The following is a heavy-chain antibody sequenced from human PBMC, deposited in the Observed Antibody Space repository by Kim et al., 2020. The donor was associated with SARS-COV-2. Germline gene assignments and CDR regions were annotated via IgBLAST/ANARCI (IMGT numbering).Heavy chain of an antibody. CDR3: AGGASGSYYGYFYL. D-gene: IGHD1-26*01. J-gene: IGHJ2*01. V-gene: IGHV4-59*01. Sequence: SETLSLTCTVSGGSISSYYWSWIRQPPGKGLEWIGYIYYSGSTNYNPSLKSRVTISVDTSKNQFSLKLISVTAADTAVYYCAGGASGSYYGYFYLWGRGTLVTVSS. CDR1: GGSISSYY. CDR2: IYYSGST.